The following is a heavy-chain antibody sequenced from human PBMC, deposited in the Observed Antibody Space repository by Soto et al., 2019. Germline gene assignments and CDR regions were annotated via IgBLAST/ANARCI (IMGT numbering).Heavy chain of an antibody. D-gene: IGHD2-2*01. J-gene: IGHJ5*02. Sequence: SETLSLTCTVSGVSVNSGNYYWSWIRQTPGKGLEWIGYIYQSGSTRYNPSLKSRVTISLDTSKNQFSLKMSSVTAADTAVYYCARHARYCYNTSCRNWFDPWGQGTLVTVS. CDR3: ARHARYCYNTSCRNWFDP. CDR1: GVSVNSGNYY. CDR2: IYQSGST. V-gene: IGHV4-61*01.